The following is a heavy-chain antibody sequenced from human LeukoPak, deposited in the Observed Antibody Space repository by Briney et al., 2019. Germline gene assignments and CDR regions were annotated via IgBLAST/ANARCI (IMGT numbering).Heavy chain of an antibody. V-gene: IGHV1-8*03. Sequence: VASVKVSCKASGYTFTSYAMNWVRQAPGQGLEWMGWMNPNSGNTGYAQKFQGRVTITRNTSISTAYMELSSLRSEDTAVYYCARGIAARKYPFDPWGQGTLVTVSS. D-gene: IGHD6-6*01. CDR3: ARGIAARKYPFDP. CDR2: MNPNSGNT. CDR1: GYTFTSYA. J-gene: IGHJ5*02.